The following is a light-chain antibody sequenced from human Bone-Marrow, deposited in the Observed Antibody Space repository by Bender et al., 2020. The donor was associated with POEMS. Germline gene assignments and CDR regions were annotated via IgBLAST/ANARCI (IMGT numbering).Light chain of an antibody. J-gene: IGLJ1*01. CDR3: FSTESNGDHRGV. CDR1: ALPRKY. V-gene: IGLV3-10*01. CDR2: EDS. Sequence: SSELTQPPSVSVSPGQAARITCSGDALPRKYVYWYHQKSGQAPVLVIYEDSKLPSGIPERLSGSKSGTVATLTITGAQVEDEADYYCFSTESNGDHRGVFGTGTKVTVL.